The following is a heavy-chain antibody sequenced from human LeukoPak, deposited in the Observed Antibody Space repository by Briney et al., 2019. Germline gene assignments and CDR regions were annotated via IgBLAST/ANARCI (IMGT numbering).Heavy chain of an antibody. CDR1: GFTVSSNY. CDR3: ARERYDSSGYPDAFDI. V-gene: IGHV3-53*01. D-gene: IGHD3-22*01. CDR2: IYSGGSI. Sequence: GGSLRLSCAASGFTVSSNYMNWVRQAPGKGLEWVSAIYSGGSIYYADSVKGRFTISRDNSKNTLYLQMNSLRAEDTAVYYCARERYDSSGYPDAFDIWGQGTMVTVSS. J-gene: IGHJ3*02.